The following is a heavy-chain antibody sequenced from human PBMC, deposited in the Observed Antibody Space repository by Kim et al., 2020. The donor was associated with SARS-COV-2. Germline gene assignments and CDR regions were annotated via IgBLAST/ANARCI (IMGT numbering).Heavy chain of an antibody. D-gene: IGHD5-18*01. Sequence: TYYNPSLKSRVTISVETSKNQFSLKLSAVTAADTAVYYCARQKSGYSYGDWGQGTLVTVSS. V-gene: IGHV4-39*01. CDR2: T. CDR3: ARQKSGYSYGD. J-gene: IGHJ4*02.